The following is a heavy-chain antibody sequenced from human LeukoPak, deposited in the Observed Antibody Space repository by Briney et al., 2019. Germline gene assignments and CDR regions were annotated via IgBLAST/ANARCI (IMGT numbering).Heavy chain of an antibody. Sequence: GASVKVSCKASGYTFTSYDINWVRQATGQGLEWMGWMNPNSGNTGYAQKFQGRVTMTRNTSISTAYMELRSLRSDDTAVYYCARYSDYDILTGYYIVDYWGQGALVTVSS. CDR3: ARYSDYDILTGYYIVDY. CDR2: MNPNSGNT. D-gene: IGHD3-9*01. CDR1: GYTFTSYD. J-gene: IGHJ4*02. V-gene: IGHV1-8*01.